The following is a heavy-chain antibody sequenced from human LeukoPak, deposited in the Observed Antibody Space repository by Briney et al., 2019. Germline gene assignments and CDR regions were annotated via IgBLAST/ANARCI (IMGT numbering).Heavy chain of an antibody. Sequence: GGSLRLSCAASGFTFRSYTMNWVRQAPGKGLEWVSSISSSSSYIYYADSVKGRFTISRDNAKNSLYLQMNSLRAEDTAVYYCARLSGYSYGETNYWGQGTLVTVSS. D-gene: IGHD5-18*01. J-gene: IGHJ4*02. V-gene: IGHV3-21*01. CDR3: ARLSGYSYGETNY. CDR1: GFTFRSYT. CDR2: ISSSSSYI.